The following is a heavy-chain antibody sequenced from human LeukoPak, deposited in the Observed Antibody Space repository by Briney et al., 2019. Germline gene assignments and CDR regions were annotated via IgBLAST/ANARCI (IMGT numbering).Heavy chain of an antibody. CDR3: ARGLGDYIWGSRIHYYYYYMDV. Sequence: SETLSLTCAVYGGSFSGYYWSWIRQPPGKGLEWIGEINHSGSTNYNPSLKSRVTISVDTSKNQFSLKLSSATAADTAVYYCARGLGDYIWGSRIHYYYYYMDVWGKGTTVTVSS. J-gene: IGHJ6*03. V-gene: IGHV4-34*01. CDR2: INHSGST. D-gene: IGHD3-16*01. CDR1: GGSFSGYY.